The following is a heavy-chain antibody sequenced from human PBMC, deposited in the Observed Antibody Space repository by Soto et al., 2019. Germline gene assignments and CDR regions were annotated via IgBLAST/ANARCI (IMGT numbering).Heavy chain of an antibody. CDR2: IYYSGST. J-gene: IGHJ3*02. CDR3: VRDGDYYDSSGYYYGAFDI. V-gene: IGHV4-31*03. Sequence: SETLSLTCTVSGGSISSGGYYWSWIRQHPGKGLEWIGYIYYSGSTYYNPSLKSRVTISVDTSKNQFSLKLSSVTAADTAVYYCVRDGDYYDSSGYYYGAFDIWGQGTMVTVSS. D-gene: IGHD3-22*01. CDR1: GGSISSGGYY.